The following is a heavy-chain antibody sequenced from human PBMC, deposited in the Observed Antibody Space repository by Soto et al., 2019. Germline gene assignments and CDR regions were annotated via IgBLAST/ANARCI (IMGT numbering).Heavy chain of an antibody. Sequence: ASVKVSFKASGYTFTSYYMHWVRQAPGQGLEWMGIINPSGGSTSYAQKFQGRVTMTRDTSTSTVYMELSSLRSEDTAVYYCARQAEKGYCSSTSCPRRAYYYGMDVWGQGTTVTVSS. CDR1: GYTFTSYY. J-gene: IGHJ6*02. CDR2: INPSGGST. D-gene: IGHD2-2*01. V-gene: IGHV1-46*01. CDR3: ARQAEKGYCSSTSCPRRAYYYGMDV.